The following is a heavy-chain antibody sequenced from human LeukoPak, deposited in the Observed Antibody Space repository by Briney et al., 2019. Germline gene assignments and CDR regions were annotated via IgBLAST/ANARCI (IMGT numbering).Heavy chain of an antibody. Sequence: SETLSLTCTVSGGSISSGSYYWSWIRQPAGKGLEWIGRIYTSGSTNYNPSLKSRVTISVDTSKNQFSLKLSSVTAADTAVYYCARTWIVVVTGAFDIWGQGTMVTVSS. V-gene: IGHV4-61*02. D-gene: IGHD3-22*01. CDR2: IYTSGST. CDR3: ARTWIVVVTGAFDI. CDR1: GGSISSGSYY. J-gene: IGHJ3*02.